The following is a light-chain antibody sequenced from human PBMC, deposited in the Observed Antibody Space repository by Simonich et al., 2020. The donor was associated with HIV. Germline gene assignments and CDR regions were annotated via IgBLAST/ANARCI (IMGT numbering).Light chain of an antibody. J-gene: IGKJ2*01. CDR1: QSISSW. Sequence: DIQMTQSPSTLSASVGDRVTITCRASQSISSWLAWYQQKPGKAPKLLCYKASSLESGVPSRFSGSGSGTEFTLTISSPQPDDFATYYCQQYNSYSPMYTFGQGTKLEIK. CDR2: KAS. V-gene: IGKV1-5*03. CDR3: QQYNSYSPMYT.